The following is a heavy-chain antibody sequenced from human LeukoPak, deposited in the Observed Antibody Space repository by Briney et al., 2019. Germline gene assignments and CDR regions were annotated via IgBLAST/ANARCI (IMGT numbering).Heavy chain of an antibody. J-gene: IGHJ6*03. Sequence: GGSLRLSCAASGFTFSDYYMSWIRQAPGKGLEWVSYISSSGSTIYYADSVKGRFTISRDNAKNSLYLQMKSLRAEDTAVYYCAGLTVTSAVYYYYMDVWGKGTTVTVSS. CDR2: ISSSGSTI. CDR1: GFTFSDYY. V-gene: IGHV3-11*01. CDR3: AGLTVTSAVYYYYMDV. D-gene: IGHD4-17*01.